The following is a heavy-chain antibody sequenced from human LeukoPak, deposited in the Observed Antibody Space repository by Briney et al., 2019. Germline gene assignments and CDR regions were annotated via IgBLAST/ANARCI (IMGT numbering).Heavy chain of an antibody. D-gene: IGHD1-26*01. J-gene: IGHJ4*02. Sequence: GASVKVSCKASGYTFTSYDINWVRQATGQGLEWMGWMNPNSGNTGYAQKFQGRVTKTKNTSISTAYMELSSLRSEDAAVYYCARIDWGSGRDWDQGTLVTVSS. CDR1: GYTFTSYD. CDR2: MNPNSGNT. V-gene: IGHV1-8*01. CDR3: ARIDWGSGRD.